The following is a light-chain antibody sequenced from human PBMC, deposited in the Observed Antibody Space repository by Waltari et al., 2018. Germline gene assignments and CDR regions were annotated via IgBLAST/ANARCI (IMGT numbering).Light chain of an antibody. CDR2: DAS. CDR1: QSVSSY. CDR3: QQRSNWPLALT. Sequence: EIVLTQSPATLSLSPGERATLSCRASQSVSSYLAWYQQKPGQAPMLLIYDASNRATGIPARFSGSGSGTDFTLTISGLEPEDFAVYYCQQRSNWPLALTFGGGTKVEIK. V-gene: IGKV3-11*01. J-gene: IGKJ4*01.